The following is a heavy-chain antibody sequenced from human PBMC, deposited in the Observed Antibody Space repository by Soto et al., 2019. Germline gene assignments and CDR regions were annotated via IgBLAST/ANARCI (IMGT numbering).Heavy chain of an antibody. V-gene: IGHV1-46*01. CDR1: GYTFTSYY. J-gene: IGHJ5*02. Sequence: GASVKVSCKASGYTFTSYYMHWVRQAPGQGLEWMGIINPSGGSTSYAQKFQGRVTMTTDTSTSTAYMELRSLRSDDTAVYYCAASSYSNWFDPWGQGTLVTVSS. CDR3: AASSYSNWFDP. D-gene: IGHD2-2*02. CDR2: INPSGGST.